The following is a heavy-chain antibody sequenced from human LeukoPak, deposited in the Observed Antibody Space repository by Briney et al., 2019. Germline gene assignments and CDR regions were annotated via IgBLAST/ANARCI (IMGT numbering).Heavy chain of an antibody. D-gene: IGHD1-7*01. J-gene: IGHJ4*02. CDR3: ASLSRYNWNYALGY. CDR1: GYTFTGYY. V-gene: IGHV1-2*06. Sequence: GASVKVSXKASGYTFTGYYMHWVRQAPGQGLEWMGRINPNSGGTNYAQKFQGRVTMTRDTSVSTAYMELSRLRSDDTAVYYCASLSRYNWNYALGYWGQGTLVTVSS. CDR2: INPNSGGT.